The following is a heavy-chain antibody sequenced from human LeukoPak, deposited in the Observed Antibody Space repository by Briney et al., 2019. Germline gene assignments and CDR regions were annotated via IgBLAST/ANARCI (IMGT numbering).Heavy chain of an antibody. CDR3: ARDWDYGRYFDY. V-gene: IGHV3-7*03. CDR2: IKQDGSEK. D-gene: IGHD4-17*01. Sequence: GGSLRLSCADSGFTFSSYLMSWVRQAPGKGLEWVANIKQDGSEKYYVDSVKGRFTTSRDNAKSSLCLQMNSRRAEDTAVYYCARDWDYGRYFDYWGQGTLVTVSS. CDR1: GFTFSSYL. J-gene: IGHJ4*02.